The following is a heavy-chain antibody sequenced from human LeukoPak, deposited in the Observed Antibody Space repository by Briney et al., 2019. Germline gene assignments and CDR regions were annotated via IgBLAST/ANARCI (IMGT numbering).Heavy chain of an antibody. D-gene: IGHD7-27*01. CDR3: ARGHFRQLTGDFDGNWFDP. Sequence: PGGSLRLSCAASGFTFSSYSMNWVRQAPGKGLEWVAVIWYDGSNKYYADSVKGRFTISRDNSKNTLYLQMNSLRAEDTAVYYCARGHFRQLTGDFDGNWFDPWGQGTLVTVSS. J-gene: IGHJ5*02. CDR1: GFTFSSYS. CDR2: IWYDGSNK. V-gene: IGHV3-33*08.